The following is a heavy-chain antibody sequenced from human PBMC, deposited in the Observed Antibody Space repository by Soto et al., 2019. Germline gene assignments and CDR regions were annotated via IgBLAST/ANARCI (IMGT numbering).Heavy chain of an antibody. CDR1: GGSIRSSTYQ. D-gene: IGHD1-1*01. J-gene: IGHJ4*02. Sequence: SETLSLTCTVSGGSIRSSTYQWGWIRQPPGRGLEWIGSAYYSESTYYNPSLKSRVAVSVDTSKNQFSLKVTSVTAADTAVYYCARHGNWKVDYWGQGTLVTVSS. V-gene: IGHV4-39*01. CDR3: ARHGNWKVDY. CDR2: AYYSEST.